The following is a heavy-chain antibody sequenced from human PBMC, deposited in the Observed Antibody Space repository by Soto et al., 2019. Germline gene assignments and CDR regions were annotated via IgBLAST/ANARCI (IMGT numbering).Heavy chain of an antibody. Sequence: QLQLQESGSGLVKPSQTLSLTCAVSGGSISSGGYSWRWIRQPPGKVLEWIGYIYHNGRTYYNPSLKSRGTISVDRTKNHFSLKLSSVTAANTAVYYCAAGGGLPRYYWCQGTLVTVSS. CDR1: GGSISSGGYS. J-gene: IGHJ4*02. V-gene: IGHV4-30-2*01. CDR3: AAGGGLPRYY. CDR2: IYHNGRT. D-gene: IGHD5-12*01.